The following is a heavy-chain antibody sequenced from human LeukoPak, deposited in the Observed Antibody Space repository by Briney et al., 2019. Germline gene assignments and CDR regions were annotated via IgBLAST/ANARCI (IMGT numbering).Heavy chain of an antibody. Sequence: GGSLRLSCAASGFTFSNHWMHWVRQVPGKGLVWVSRINSDGSSTDYADSVKGRFTISRDNAKNTLYLQMNSLRREDTAVYYCARDDRYTQDAFDIWGQGTMVTVFS. D-gene: IGHD3-16*02. V-gene: IGHV3-74*01. CDR1: GFTFSNHW. CDR2: INSDGSST. J-gene: IGHJ3*02. CDR3: ARDDRYTQDAFDI.